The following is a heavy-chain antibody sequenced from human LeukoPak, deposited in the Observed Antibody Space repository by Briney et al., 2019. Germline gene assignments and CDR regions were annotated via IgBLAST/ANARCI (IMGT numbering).Heavy chain of an antibody. CDR1: GGSISSYY. D-gene: IGHD2-21*02. V-gene: IGHV4-59*12. J-gene: IGHJ4*02. CDR2: IYYTGST. CDR3: AKDDCGGDCHHVIPIDY. Sequence: PSETLSLTCTVSGGSISSYYWSWIRQPPGKGLEWIGYIYYTGSTNYNPSLKSRVTISVDTSKNQFSLRLSPVAAADTAVYYCAKDDCGGDCHHVIPIDYWGQGTLVTVSS.